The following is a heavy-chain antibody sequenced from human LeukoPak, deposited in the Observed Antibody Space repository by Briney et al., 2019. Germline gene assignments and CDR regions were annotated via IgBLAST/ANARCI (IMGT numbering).Heavy chain of an antibody. D-gene: IGHD3-22*01. J-gene: IGHJ4*02. Sequence: GGSLRLSCAASGFTVSSKYMTWVRRAPGKGLEWVSVIYSGGSTFYADSVRGRFTISRDSSKNTVYLQMSSLRAEDTAVYYCARGRGSYYDTTGGLDYWGQGTLVTVSS. V-gene: IGHV3-53*01. CDR2: IYSGGST. CDR3: ARGRGSYYDTTGGLDY. CDR1: GFTVSSKY.